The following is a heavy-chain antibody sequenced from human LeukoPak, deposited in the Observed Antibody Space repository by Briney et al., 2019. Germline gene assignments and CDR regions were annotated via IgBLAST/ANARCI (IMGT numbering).Heavy chain of an antibody. CDR2: TYYRSKWYN. V-gene: IGHV6-1*01. J-gene: IGHJ4*02. Sequence: SQTLSLTCAISGDSVSSDSAAWNWIRQSPSRGLEWLGRTYYRSKWYNDYAVSVQSRITINPDTSKNQFSLHLNSVTPEDTAVYYCAKSGSYRFGYWGQGTLVTVSS. CDR3: AKSGSYRFGY. D-gene: IGHD1-26*01. CDR1: GDSVSSDSAA.